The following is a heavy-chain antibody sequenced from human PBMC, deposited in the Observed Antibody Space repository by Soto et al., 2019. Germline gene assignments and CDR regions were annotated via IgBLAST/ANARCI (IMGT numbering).Heavy chain of an antibody. D-gene: IGHD2-21*02. CDR3: ARLVAYGGGDCARNDAFDI. V-gene: IGHV4-39*01. Sequence: QLQLQESGPGLVKPSETLSLTCTVSGGSISSSSYYWGWIRQPPGKGLEWIGSIYYSGSTYYNPSLKSRVTISVDTSKNQFSLKLSSVTAADTAVYYCARLVAYGGGDCARNDAFDIWGQGTMVTVSS. J-gene: IGHJ3*02. CDR1: GGSISSSSYY. CDR2: IYYSGST.